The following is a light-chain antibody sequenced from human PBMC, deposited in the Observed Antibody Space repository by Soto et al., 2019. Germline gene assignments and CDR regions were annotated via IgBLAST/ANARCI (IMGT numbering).Light chain of an antibody. J-gene: IGKJ1*01. V-gene: IGKV3-11*01. CDR1: QSVSSY. CDR3: QQFNTSPWT. CDR2: DAS. Sequence: EIVLTQSPATLSLSPGERATLSCRASQSVSSYLAWYQQKPGQAPRLLIYDASNRATGIPARFSGSGSGTDFTLPIRSLQPDDFATYYCQQFNTSPWTLGQGTTVDIK.